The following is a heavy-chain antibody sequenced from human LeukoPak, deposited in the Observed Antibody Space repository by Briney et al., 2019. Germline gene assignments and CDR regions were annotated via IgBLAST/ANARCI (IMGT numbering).Heavy chain of an antibody. CDR3: GNGWSPDY. CDR1: GFTFSSYA. Sequence: PGGSLRLSCAASGFTFSSYAMSWVRQAPGKGLEWVSGISGSGGSTYYADSVKGRFTIFRDNSKNTLYLQMNSLRAEDTAVYHCGNGWSPDYWGRGTLVTVSS. J-gene: IGHJ4*02. V-gene: IGHV3-23*01. CDR2: ISGSGGST. D-gene: IGHD2-15*01.